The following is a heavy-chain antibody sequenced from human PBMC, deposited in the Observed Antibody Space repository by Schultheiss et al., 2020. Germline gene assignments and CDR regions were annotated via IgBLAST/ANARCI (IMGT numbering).Heavy chain of an antibody. J-gene: IGHJ5*02. CDR1: GYSISSGYY. V-gene: IGHV4-28*03. CDR3: ARGYSRDGYNYYHWFDP. D-gene: IGHD5-24*01. Sequence: SQTLSLTCAVSGYSISSGYYWGWIRQPPGKGLEWIGYIYYSGSTYYNPSLKSRVTMSVDTSKNQFSLKLSSVTAVDTAVYYCARGYSRDGYNYYHWFDPWGQGTLVTVS. CDR2: IYYSGST.